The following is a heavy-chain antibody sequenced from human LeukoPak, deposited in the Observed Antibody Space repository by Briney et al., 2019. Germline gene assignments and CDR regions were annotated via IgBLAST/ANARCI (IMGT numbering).Heavy chain of an antibody. Sequence: PGGSLRLSCTASGFTFNNYNMNWVRQAPGKGLEWVSYITSTSSTIYYADSVKGRFTISRDNARNSLYLQMNSPRAEDTAVYYCARAAHYYDSGGFLPEAFDVWGQGTMVTVSS. CDR1: GFTFNNYN. J-gene: IGHJ3*01. V-gene: IGHV3-48*04. D-gene: IGHD3-22*01. CDR2: ITSTSSTI. CDR3: ARAAHYYDSGGFLPEAFDV.